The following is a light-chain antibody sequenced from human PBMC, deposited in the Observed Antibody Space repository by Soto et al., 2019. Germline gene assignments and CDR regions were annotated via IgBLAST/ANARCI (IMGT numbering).Light chain of an antibody. V-gene: IGKV3-15*01. Sequence: EIVMTQSPATLSVSPGERATLSCRASQSVSSNLAWYQQKPGQAPRLLIYGASTRATAIPARFSGSGSGTEFTLTISSLQSEDFAVYDCQQYNNWSPVTFGGGTKVEIK. CDR1: QSVSSN. CDR2: GAS. J-gene: IGKJ4*01. CDR3: QQYNNWSPVT.